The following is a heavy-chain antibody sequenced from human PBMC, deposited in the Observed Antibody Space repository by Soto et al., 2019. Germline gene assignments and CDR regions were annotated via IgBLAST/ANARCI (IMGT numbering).Heavy chain of an antibody. Sequence: EVQLVESGGALVQPGGSLRLSCAASGVTVSSNYMSWVRQAPGKGLEWVSVIYSGGSTYYADSVKGRFTISRDNSKNTLYLQMNSLRAEDTAVYYCARHGYNYGGGYFDYWGQGTLVTVSS. J-gene: IGHJ4*02. CDR3: ARHGYNYGGGYFDY. D-gene: IGHD5-18*01. CDR1: GVTVSSNY. V-gene: IGHV3-66*04. CDR2: IYSGGST.